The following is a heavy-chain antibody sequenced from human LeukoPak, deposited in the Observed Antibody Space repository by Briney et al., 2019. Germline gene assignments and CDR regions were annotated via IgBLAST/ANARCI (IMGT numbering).Heavy chain of an antibody. CDR3: ARDQVLSGVYIKYYYDSSGYYDH. Sequence: GGSLRLSCAASGFTFSSYSMNWVRQAPGKGLEWVSYISSSSSTIYYADSVKGRFTISRDNAKNSLYLQMNSLRAEDTAVYYCARDQVLSGVYIKYYYDSSGYYDHWGQGTLVTVSS. V-gene: IGHV3-48*01. CDR2: ISSSSSTI. D-gene: IGHD3-22*01. J-gene: IGHJ5*02. CDR1: GFTFSSYS.